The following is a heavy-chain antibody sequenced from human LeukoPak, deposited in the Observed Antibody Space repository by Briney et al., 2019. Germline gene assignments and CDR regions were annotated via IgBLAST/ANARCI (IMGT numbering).Heavy chain of an antibody. CDR2: ISGDAGSGGGRST. J-gene: IGHJ4*02. Sequence: GGSLRLSCEASGFTLSNYGMTWVRQAPGKGLECVSFISGDAGSGGGRSTYYAESVKGRFTISRDNSKNTLYLQMNSLRAEDTAVYYCARGGYDILTGYCLSCYFDYWGQGTLVTVSS. V-gene: IGHV3-23*01. D-gene: IGHD3-9*01. CDR1: GFTLSNYG. CDR3: ARGGYDILTGYCLSCYFDY.